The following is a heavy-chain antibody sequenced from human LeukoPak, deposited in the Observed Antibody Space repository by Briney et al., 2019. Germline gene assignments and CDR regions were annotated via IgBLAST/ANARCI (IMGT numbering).Heavy chain of an antibody. J-gene: IGHJ3*02. CDR2: ISSSSSYI. CDR1: GFTFSSYS. CDR3: ARDGEGYCSSTSCSARAFDI. Sequence: PGGSLRLSCAASGFTFSSYSMNWVRQAPGKGLEWVSSISSSSSYIYYADSVKGRFTISRDNAKNSLYLQMNSLRAEDTAVYYCARDGEGYCSSTSCSARAFDIWGQGTMVTVSS. D-gene: IGHD2-2*01. V-gene: IGHV3-21*01.